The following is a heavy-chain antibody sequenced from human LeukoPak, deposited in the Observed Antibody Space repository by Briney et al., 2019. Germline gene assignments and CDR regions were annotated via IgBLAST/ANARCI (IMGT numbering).Heavy chain of an antibody. D-gene: IGHD3-10*01. J-gene: IGHJ6*02. Sequence: SETLSLTCTVSGGSISSYYWSWIRQPAGKGLEWIGRIYTSGSTNYNPSLKSRVTISVDTSKNQFSLKLSSVTAADTAVYYCARSRPGIITMVRGVIHHSPGMDVWGQGTTVTVSS. CDR2: IYTSGST. CDR1: GGSISSYY. CDR3: ARSRPGIITMVRGVIHHSPGMDV. V-gene: IGHV4-4*07.